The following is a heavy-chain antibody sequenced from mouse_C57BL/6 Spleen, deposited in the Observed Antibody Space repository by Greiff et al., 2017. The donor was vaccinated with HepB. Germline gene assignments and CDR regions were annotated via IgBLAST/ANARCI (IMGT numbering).Heavy chain of an antibody. CDR3: ARSDYDYDGLDYFDY. V-gene: IGHV1-55*01. Sequence: QVQLQQSGAELVKPGASVKMSCKASGYTFTSYWITWVKQRPGQGLEWIGDIYPGSGSTNYNEKFKSKATLTVDTSSSTAYMQLSSLTSEDSAVYYCARSDYDYDGLDYFDYWGQGTTLTVSS. CDR2: IYPGSGST. D-gene: IGHD2-4*01. J-gene: IGHJ2*01. CDR1: GYTFTSYW.